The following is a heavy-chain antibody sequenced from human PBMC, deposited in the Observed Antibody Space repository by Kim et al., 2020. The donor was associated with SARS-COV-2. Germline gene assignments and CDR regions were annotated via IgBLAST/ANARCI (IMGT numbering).Heavy chain of an antibody. CDR1: GYTFTGYY. D-gene: IGHD5-12*01. CDR3: ARVGNQGMATTQNLDY. J-gene: IGHJ4*02. CDR2: INPNSGGT. Sequence: ASVKVSCKASGYTFTGYYMHWVRQAPGQGLEWMGRINPNSGGTNYAQKFQGRVTMTRDTSISTAYMELSRLRSDDTAVYYCARVGNQGMATTQNLDYWGQGTLVTVSS. V-gene: IGHV1-2*06.